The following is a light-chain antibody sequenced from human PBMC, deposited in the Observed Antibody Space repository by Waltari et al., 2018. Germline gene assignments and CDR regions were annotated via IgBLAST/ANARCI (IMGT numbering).Light chain of an antibody. CDR3: QQLSGFPFT. CDR1: QDISSY. J-gene: IGKJ3*01. CDR2: AAS. Sequence: DIQLTQSPSFLSASVGDRVTITCRASQDISSYLAWYQQKPGKAPKLLFSAASTLQAGVPSRFSGGGSGTEFTLTISSLQPEDFATYYCQQLSGFPFTFGPGTKVDVK. V-gene: IGKV1-9*01.